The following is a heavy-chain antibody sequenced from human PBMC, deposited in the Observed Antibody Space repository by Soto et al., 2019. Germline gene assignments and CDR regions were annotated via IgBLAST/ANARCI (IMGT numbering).Heavy chain of an antibody. V-gene: IGHV1-18*01. Sequence: QVQLVQSGAEVKKPGASVKVSCKASGYTFTSYGISWVRQAPGQGLEWMGWISAHNGNTKYAQKLQGRVTMTTDTPTSTAQMELRSLRFDDPAVFYCARVLSYALCDYWGEEPLRTVPS. D-gene: IGHD5-18*01. CDR2: ISAHNGNT. J-gene: IGHJ4*02. CDR3: ARVLSYALCDY. CDR1: GYTFTSYG.